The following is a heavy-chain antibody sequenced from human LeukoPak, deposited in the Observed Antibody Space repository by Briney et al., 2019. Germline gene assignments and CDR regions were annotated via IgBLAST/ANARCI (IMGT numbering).Heavy chain of an antibody. CDR2: ISGSGNTI. Sequence: GGSLRLSCAASGFTFSSYEMNWVRQAPGKGLGWASYISGSGNTIYYADSVKGRFTISRDNAKNSLYLQMNSLRAEDTAVYYCARLYYRAIDYWGQGTLVTVSS. CDR1: GFTFSSYE. D-gene: IGHD4-11*01. V-gene: IGHV3-48*03. CDR3: ARLYYRAIDY. J-gene: IGHJ4*02.